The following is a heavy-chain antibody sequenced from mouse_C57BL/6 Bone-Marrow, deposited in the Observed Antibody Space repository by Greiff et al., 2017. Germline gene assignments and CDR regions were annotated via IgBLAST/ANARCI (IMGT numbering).Heavy chain of an antibody. J-gene: IGHJ4*01. CDR1: GYAFSSSW. CDR2: IYPGDGDT. V-gene: IGHV1-82*01. D-gene: IGHD1-1*01. CDR3: ASNYGRGGVYAMDY. Sequence: VQLQQSGPELVKPGASVKISCKASGYAFSSSWMNWVKQRPGKGLEWIGRIYPGDGDTNYNGKFKGKATLTADKSSSTAYMQLSSLTPEDSAVYFCASNYGRGGVYAMDYWGQGTSVTVSS.